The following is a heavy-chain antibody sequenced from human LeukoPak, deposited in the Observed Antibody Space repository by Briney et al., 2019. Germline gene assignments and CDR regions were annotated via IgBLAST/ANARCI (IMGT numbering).Heavy chain of an antibody. CDR3: TRDRHSAGGSCWYLDY. Sequence: GGSLRLSCAASGFTFSSYSMNWVRQAPGKGLQWVGFIRSKTYGGTTEYAASVKGRCTISRDDSKSIAYLQMNSLKTEDTAVYYCTRDRHSAGGSCWYLDYWGQGTLVTVSS. D-gene: IGHD2-15*01. V-gene: IGHV3-49*04. J-gene: IGHJ4*02. CDR1: GFTFSSYS. CDR2: IRSKTYGGTT.